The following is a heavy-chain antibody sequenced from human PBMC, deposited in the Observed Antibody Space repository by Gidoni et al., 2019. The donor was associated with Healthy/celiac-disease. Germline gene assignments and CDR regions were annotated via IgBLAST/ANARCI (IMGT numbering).Heavy chain of an antibody. V-gene: IGHV3-23*01. Sequence: EVQLLESGGGLVQPGGSLRLSCAASGFTFSSYAMSWVRQAPGKGLEWVAAISGRGGSTYYADSVKGRFTISRDNSKNTLYLQMNSLRAEDTAVYYCAKDGVVVVPAAIGGPFDYWGQGTLVTVSS. CDR3: AKDGVVVVPAAIGGPFDY. CDR1: GFTFSSYA. CDR2: ISGRGGST. D-gene: IGHD2-2*02. J-gene: IGHJ4*02.